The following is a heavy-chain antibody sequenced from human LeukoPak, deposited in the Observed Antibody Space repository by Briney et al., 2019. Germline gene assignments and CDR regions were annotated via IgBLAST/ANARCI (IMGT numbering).Heavy chain of an antibody. CDR2: INHSGST. CDR3: ARGQSTSYDFWSGYYSAGMDV. V-gene: IGHV4-34*01. D-gene: IGHD3-3*01. J-gene: IGHJ6*02. Sequence: PSETLSLTCAVYGGSFSGYYWSWIRQPPGKGLEWIGEINHSGSTNYNPSLKSRVTISVDTSKNQFSLKLSSVTAADTAVYYCARGQSTSYDFWSGYYSAGMDVWGQGTTVTVSS. CDR1: GGSFSGYY.